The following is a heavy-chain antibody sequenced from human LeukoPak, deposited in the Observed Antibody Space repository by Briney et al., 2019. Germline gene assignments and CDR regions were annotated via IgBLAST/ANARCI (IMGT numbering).Heavy chain of an antibody. CDR3: ARADADSTTYYYDSSGYSPWSLQH. J-gene: IGHJ1*01. CDR1: GYSFTSYW. CDR2: IYPGDSDT. V-gene: IGHV5-51*01. D-gene: IGHD3-22*01. Sequence: GESLKISCKGSGYSFTSYWIGWVRQMPGKGLEWMGIIYPGDSDTRYSPSFQGQVTISADKSISTAYLQWSSLKASDTAMYYCARADADSTTYYYDSSGYSPWSLQHWGQGTLVTVSS.